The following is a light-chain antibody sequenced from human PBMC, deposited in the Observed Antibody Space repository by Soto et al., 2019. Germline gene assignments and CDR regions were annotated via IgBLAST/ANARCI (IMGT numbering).Light chain of an antibody. J-gene: IGKJ1*01. CDR1: QSVSSSY. V-gene: IGKV3-20*01. Sequence: EIVLTQTPGTLSLSPGERATLCCRASQSVSSSYLAWYQQKPGQAPRLLIYGASSRATGIPDRFSGSGSGTDFTLTISRLEPEDFAVYYCQQYGSSLRTFGQGTKVDI. CDR3: QQYGSSLRT. CDR2: GAS.